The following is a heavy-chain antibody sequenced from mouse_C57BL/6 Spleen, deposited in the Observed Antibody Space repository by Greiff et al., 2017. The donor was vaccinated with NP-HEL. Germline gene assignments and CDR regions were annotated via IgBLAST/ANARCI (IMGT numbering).Heavy chain of an antibody. CDR2: INPYNGGT. D-gene: IGHD2-4*01. Sequence: EVKLQESGPVLVKPGASVKMSCKASGYTFTDYYMNWVKQSHGKSLEWIGVINPYNGGTSYNQKFKGKATLTVDKSSSTAYMELNSLTSEDSAVYYCASSTMIRGWFAYWGQGTLVTVSA. J-gene: IGHJ3*01. CDR3: ASSTMIRGWFAY. CDR1: GYTFTDYY. V-gene: IGHV1-19*01.